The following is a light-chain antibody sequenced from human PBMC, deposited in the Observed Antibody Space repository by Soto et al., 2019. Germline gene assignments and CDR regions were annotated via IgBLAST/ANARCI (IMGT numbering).Light chain of an antibody. V-gene: IGKV1-39*01. CDR1: QSISNY. CDR3: QQAYSAPWT. Sequence: DIQVTQSPSSLSASVGDRVTITCRASQSISNYLNWFQQKPMKAPKLLIYAASSLQGGVSSRFSGSGSGTDFTLTITTLQPKDFATYYCQQAYSAPWTFGQGTRVEIK. J-gene: IGKJ1*01. CDR2: AAS.